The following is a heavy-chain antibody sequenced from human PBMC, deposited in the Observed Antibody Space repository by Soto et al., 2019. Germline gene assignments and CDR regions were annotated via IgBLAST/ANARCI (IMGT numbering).Heavy chain of an antibody. J-gene: IGHJ4*02. V-gene: IGHV1-8*01. CDR2: MNPNSGNT. CDR3: AREHSSSWRFDY. Sequence: QVQLVQSGAEVKKPGASVKVSCKASGYTFTSYDINWVRQATGQGLEWMGWMNPNSGNTCYTQKFQGRVTMTRNTSISTAYMELSSLRSEDTAVYYCAREHSSSWRFDYWGQGTLVTVSS. CDR1: GYTFTSYD. D-gene: IGHD6-13*01.